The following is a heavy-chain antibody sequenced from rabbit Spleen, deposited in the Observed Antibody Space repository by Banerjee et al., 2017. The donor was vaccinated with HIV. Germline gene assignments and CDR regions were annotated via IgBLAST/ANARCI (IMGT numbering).Heavy chain of an antibody. Sequence: QEQLEESGGDLVKPEGSLTLTCTASGFSFSSSYWICWVRQAPGKGLEWIACIYAGSSGTTYYASWAKGRFTISKTSSTTVTLQMTSLTAADTATYFCARDDAGDGAWTFNFWGQGTLVTVS. CDR3: ARDDAGDGAWTFNF. V-gene: IGHV1S45*01. J-gene: IGHJ4*01. CDR1: GFSFSSSYW. D-gene: IGHD4-2*01. CDR2: IYAGSSGTT.